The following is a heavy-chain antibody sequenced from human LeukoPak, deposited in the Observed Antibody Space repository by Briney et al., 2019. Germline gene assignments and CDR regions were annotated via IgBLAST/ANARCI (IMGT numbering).Heavy chain of an antibody. CDR3: ARQTPDYYYDSSGYYYYYGMGD. V-gene: IGHV4-34*01. CDR1: GGSFSGYY. Sequence: SETLSLTCAVYGGSFSGYYWSWIRQPPGKGLEWIGEINHSGSTYYNPSLKSRVTISVDTSKNQFSLKLSSVTAADTAVYYCARQTPDYYYDSSGYYYYYGMGDWGQGTTVTVSS. D-gene: IGHD3-22*01. J-gene: IGHJ6*02. CDR2: INHSGST.